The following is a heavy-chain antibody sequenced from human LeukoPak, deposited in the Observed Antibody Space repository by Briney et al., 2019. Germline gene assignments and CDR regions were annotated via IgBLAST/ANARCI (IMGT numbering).Heavy chain of an antibody. J-gene: IGHJ4*02. CDR3: AKKLPGASYYFDF. Sequence: GGSLRLSCIASGFTLSDYDMTWVRQTPGKGLEYVSSIGSGGYTFYAGSVKGRFSISRDISQNTVYLQMNSLRAEDTAMYFCAKKLPGASYYFDFWGQGTLVTVSS. CDR1: GFTLSDYD. V-gene: IGHV3-23*01. D-gene: IGHD7-27*01. CDR2: IGSGGYT.